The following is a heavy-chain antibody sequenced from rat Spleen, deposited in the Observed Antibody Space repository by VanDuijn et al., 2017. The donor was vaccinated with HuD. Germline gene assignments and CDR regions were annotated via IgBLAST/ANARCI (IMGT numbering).Heavy chain of an antibody. Sequence: QLQESGPGLVKPSQSLSLTCSVTGYSITSNYWGWIRKFPGNKMEWIGHISYSGSTTYNPSLKSRISITRDTSKNQFFLHLNSITTEDTATYYCARSQLSDWFAYWGQGTLVTVSS. J-gene: IGHJ3*01. CDR3: ARSQLSDWFAY. V-gene: IGHV3-1*01. CDR1: GYSITSNY. D-gene: IGHD1-2*01. CDR2: ISYSGST.